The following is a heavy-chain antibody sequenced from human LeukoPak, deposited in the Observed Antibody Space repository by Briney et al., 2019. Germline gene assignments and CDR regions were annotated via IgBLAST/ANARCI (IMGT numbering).Heavy chain of an antibody. Sequence: GGSLRLSCAASGFTFSSHGMHWVRQAPGKGLEWEAFIRYDGTNKYYADSVKGRFTISRDNSKNTLYLQMNSLRAEDTAVYYCAKDKDSTNWYFDYWGQGTLVTVSS. CDR2: IRYDGTNK. V-gene: IGHV3-30*02. CDR3: AKDKDSTNWYFDY. D-gene: IGHD2-15*01. J-gene: IGHJ4*02. CDR1: GFTFSSHG.